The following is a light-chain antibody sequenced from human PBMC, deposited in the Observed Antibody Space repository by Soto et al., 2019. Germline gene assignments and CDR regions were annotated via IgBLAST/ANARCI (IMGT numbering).Light chain of an antibody. CDR1: SSNIGNNY. Sequence: QSVLTQPPSVSAAPGQKVTISCSGSSSNIGNNYVSWYQQLPGTAPKLLIYDNNKRPSGIPDRFSGSKSGTSATLGITGLQTGDESDYYCGTWDSSLSVGVLGTGTKVTVL. CDR2: DNN. J-gene: IGLJ1*01. V-gene: IGLV1-51*01. CDR3: GTWDSSLSVGV.